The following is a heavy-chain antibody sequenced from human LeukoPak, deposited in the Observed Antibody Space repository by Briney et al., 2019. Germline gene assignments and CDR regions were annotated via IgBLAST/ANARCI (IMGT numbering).Heavy chain of an antibody. CDR1: GFTFSNYG. J-gene: IGHJ4*02. CDR2: ISGTGGTT. D-gene: IGHD2-15*01. CDR3: AKSTPVDY. Sequence: PGGSLRLSCAASGFTFSNYGMNWVRQAPGKGLEWVSRISGTGGTTFYADSVKGRFTISRDNSKNTLYLQMNSLRAEDTAVYYCAKSTPVDYWGQGTLVTVSS. V-gene: IGHV3-23*01.